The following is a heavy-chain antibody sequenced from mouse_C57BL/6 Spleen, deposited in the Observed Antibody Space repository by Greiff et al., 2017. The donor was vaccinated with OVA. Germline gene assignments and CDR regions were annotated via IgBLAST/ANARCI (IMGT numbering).Heavy chain of an antibody. J-gene: IGHJ2*01. CDR2: ISDGGSYT. D-gene: IGHD2-4*01. Sequence: EVKVVESGGGLVKPGGSLKLSCAASGFTFSSYAMSWVRQTPEKRLEWVATISDGGSYTYYPDNVKGRFPISRDNAKNNLYLQMSHLKSEDTAMYYCARDQLDYDYWGQGTTLTVSS. CDR1: GFTFSSYA. CDR3: ARDQLDYDY. V-gene: IGHV5-4*01.